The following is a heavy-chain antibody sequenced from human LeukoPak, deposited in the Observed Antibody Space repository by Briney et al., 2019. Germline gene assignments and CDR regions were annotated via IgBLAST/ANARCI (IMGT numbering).Heavy chain of an antibody. D-gene: IGHD7-27*01. Sequence: PGGSLRLSCVASGFTFSNYGMHWVRQAPGKGLEWVTTISYDGNDEYYADSVKGRFTISRDNSKNTLYLEMSSLRIEDTAVYYCARGPPNWGYDYWGPGTLVTVSS. CDR3: ARGPPNWGYDY. V-gene: IGHV3-30*03. CDR2: ISYDGNDE. CDR1: GFTFSNYG. J-gene: IGHJ4*02.